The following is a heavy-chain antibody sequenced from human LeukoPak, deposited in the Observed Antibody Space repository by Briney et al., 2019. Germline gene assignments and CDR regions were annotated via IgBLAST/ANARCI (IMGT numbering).Heavy chain of an antibody. V-gene: IGHV4-31*03. CDR2: IYYSGST. CDR1: GGSISSGGYY. CDR3: ASLPRGCSSTSCRSAY. Sequence: SETLSLTCTVSGGSISSGGYYWSWIRQHPGKGLEWIGYIYYSGSTYYNPSLKSRVTISVDTSKNQFSLKLSSVTAADTAVYYCASLPRGCSSTSCRSAYWGQGTLVTVSS. J-gene: IGHJ4*02. D-gene: IGHD2-2*01.